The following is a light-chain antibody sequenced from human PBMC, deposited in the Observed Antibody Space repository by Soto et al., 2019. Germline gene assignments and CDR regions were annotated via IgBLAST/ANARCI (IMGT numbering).Light chain of an antibody. V-gene: IGLV4-60*03. CDR3: ETWDSHTQM. Sequence: QSVLTQSSSASASLGSSVKLTCTLSNGRSTYIIAWHQQQPGKAPRFLMKLEGSGSYNKGSGVPDRFSGSTSGSDRYLTISNLQSEDEADYSCETWDSHTQMFGGGTKLTVL. CDR1: NGRSTYI. CDR2: LEGSGSY. J-gene: IGLJ3*02.